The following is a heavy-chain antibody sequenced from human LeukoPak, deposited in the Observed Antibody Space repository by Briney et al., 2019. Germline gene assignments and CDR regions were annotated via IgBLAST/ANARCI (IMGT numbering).Heavy chain of an antibody. CDR2: ISSSSSYI. V-gene: IGHV3-21*04. CDR3: VKDIQLST. Sequence: PGGSLRLSCAASGFTFSSYSMSWVRQAPGKGLEWVSSISSSSSYIYYADSVKGRFTISRDNSNHTLSLQMNSLRVEDTAIYYCVKDIQLSTWGLGTMVTVSS. J-gene: IGHJ3*01. D-gene: IGHD5-24*01. CDR1: GFTFSSYS.